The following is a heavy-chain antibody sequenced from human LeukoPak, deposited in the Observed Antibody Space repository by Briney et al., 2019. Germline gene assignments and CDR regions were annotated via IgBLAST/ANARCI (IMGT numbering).Heavy chain of an antibody. V-gene: IGHV3-21*01. J-gene: IGHJ4*02. CDR2: ISSSSSYI. CDR3: ARDPSYGTSLDY. Sequence: GGSLRLSCAASGFTFSSYSMNWVRQAPGKGLEWVSSISSSSSYIYYADSVKGRFTISRDNAKNSLYLQMNSLRAEDTAVYYFARDPSYGTSLDYWGQGTLVTVSS. D-gene: IGHD5-18*01. CDR1: GFTFSSYS.